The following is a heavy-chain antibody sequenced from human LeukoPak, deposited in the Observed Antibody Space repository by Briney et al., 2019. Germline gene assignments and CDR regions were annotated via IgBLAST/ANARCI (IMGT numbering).Heavy chain of an antibody. J-gene: IGHJ4*02. CDR1: GGTFMRHS. V-gene: IGHV1-2*04. CDR2: INPNSGGT. Sequence: ASVKVSCKASGGTFMRHSISWVRQAPGQGLEWMGWINPNSGGTNYAQKFQGWVTMTRDTSISTAYMELSRLRSDDTAVYYCGRDLGAVDYWGQGTLVTVSS. CDR3: GRDLGAVDY. D-gene: IGHD4/OR15-4a*01.